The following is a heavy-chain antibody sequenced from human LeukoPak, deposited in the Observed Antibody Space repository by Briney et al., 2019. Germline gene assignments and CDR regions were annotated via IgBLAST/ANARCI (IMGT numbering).Heavy chain of an antibody. D-gene: IGHD3-22*01. CDR3: ARGLRGYDSSGYSFDY. J-gene: IGHJ4*02. CDR2: ISSSGSTI. V-gene: IGHV3-11*04. CDR1: GFTFSDYY. Sequence: GGSLRLSCAASGFTFSDYYMSWIRQAPGKGLEWVSYISSSGSTIYYADSVTRRFTISRDNAKTSLYLQMNSLRAEDTAVYYCARGLRGYDSSGYSFDYWGQGTLVTVSS.